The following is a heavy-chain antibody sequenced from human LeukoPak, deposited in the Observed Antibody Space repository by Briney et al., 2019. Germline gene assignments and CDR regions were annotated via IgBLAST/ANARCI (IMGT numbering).Heavy chain of an antibody. D-gene: IGHD1-26*01. CDR3: ASGGSYLNY. Sequence: GGSLRLSCAASGFTFSSYWMNWVRQAPGKGLEWVANIKQDGSEKYYVDSVKGRFTISRDNAKNSLYLQMKSLTAEDTAVYYCASGGSYLNYWGQGTLVTVSS. V-gene: IGHV3-7*01. J-gene: IGHJ4*02. CDR1: GFTFSSYW. CDR2: IKQDGSEK.